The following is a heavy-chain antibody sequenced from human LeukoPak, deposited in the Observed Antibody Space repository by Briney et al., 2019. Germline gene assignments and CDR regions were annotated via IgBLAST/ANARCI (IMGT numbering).Heavy chain of an antibody. CDR1: GFTFSSYS. CDR2: ISSSSTI. J-gene: IGHJ2*01. D-gene: IGHD5-12*01. CDR3: ASLLHGWLRLAYFDH. V-gene: IGHV3-48*02. Sequence: GGSLRLSCAASGFTFSSYSMNWVRQAPGKGLEWVSYISSSSTIYYADSVKGRFTISRDNAKNSLYLQMNSLRDEDTAVYYCASLLHGWLRLAYFDHWGRGTLVTVSS.